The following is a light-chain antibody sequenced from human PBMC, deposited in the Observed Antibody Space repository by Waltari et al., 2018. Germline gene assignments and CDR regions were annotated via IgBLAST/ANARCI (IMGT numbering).Light chain of an antibody. CDR2: WAS. Sequence: DIVMTQSPDSLAVSLGERATINCKSSQSVLYSSNNKNYLAWYQQKPGQPPKLLIYWASTRESGVPDRFSGSGSETDFTLTVSSLQAEDVAVYYCQQYYSTPTFGQGTNLEIK. J-gene: IGKJ2*01. CDR3: QQYYSTPT. CDR1: QSVLYSSNNKNY. V-gene: IGKV4-1*01.